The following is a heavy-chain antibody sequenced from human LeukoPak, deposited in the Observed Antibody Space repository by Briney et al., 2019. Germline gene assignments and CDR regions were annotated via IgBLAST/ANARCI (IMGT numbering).Heavy chain of an antibody. CDR2: IIPILGTA. J-gene: IGHJ4*02. D-gene: IGHD6-6*01. CDR3: ARDEGSSPLDY. Sequence: VASVKVSCKASGGTFSSYAISWVRQAPGQGLEWMGGIIPILGTANYAQKFQGRVTITADESTSTAYMELSSLRSEDTAVYYCARDEGSSPLDYWGQGTLVTVSS. V-gene: IGHV1-69*13. CDR1: GGTFSSYA.